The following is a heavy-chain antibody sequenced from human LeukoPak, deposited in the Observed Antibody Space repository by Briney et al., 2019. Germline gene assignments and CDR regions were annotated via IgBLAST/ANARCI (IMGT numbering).Heavy chain of an antibody. CDR1: GYSFRSFY. CDR3: ARLVGSAWDSFDI. V-gene: IGHV5-51*01. J-gene: IGHJ3*02. D-gene: IGHD6-19*01. CDR2: IFPGDSDT. Sequence: GESLKISCQGSGYSFRSFYIAWVRQKPGKGLEWMGVIFPGDSDTTYSPSFQGQVSVSVDKSITTAFLQWNSLQASDTAIYYCARLVGSAWDSFDIWGQGTMVTVSS.